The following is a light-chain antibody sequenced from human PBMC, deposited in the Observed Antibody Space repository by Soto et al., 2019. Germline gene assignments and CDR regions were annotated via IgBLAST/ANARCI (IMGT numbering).Light chain of an antibody. Sequence: DIQMTQSPSTLSASVGDRVTITCRASQRIANWLAWYQQKPGKAPTLLIYKASTLQTGVLSRFSGSGAGTEFTLTISGLQLDDFATYYCQQYATYRTFGQGTRVEVK. CDR2: KAS. CDR1: QRIANW. J-gene: IGKJ1*01. CDR3: QQYATYRT. V-gene: IGKV1-5*03.